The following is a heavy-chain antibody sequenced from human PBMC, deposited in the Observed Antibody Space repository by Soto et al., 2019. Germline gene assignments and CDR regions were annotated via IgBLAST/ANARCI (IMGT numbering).Heavy chain of an antibody. D-gene: IGHD3-10*01. CDR2: ISSSSSDT. CDR1: GFNFNDYY. Sequence: QVHLVESGGGLVKPGGSLRISCAASGFNFNDYYMNWIRQTPGKGLEWISYISSSSSDTKYADSVKGRFTISRDNANTSLYLQMHSLRAEDTAVYFCARGSSTVRGVTITVTNFDYWGQGTLGTVSS. V-gene: IGHV3-11*06. CDR3: ARGSSTVRGVTITVTNFDY. J-gene: IGHJ4*02.